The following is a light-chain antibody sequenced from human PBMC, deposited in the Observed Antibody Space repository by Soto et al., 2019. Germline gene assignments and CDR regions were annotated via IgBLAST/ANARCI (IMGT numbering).Light chain of an antibody. J-gene: IGKJ2*01. Sequence: EIVLTQSPATLSLSPGERATLSCRASQSVSSYLAWYQQKPGQAPRLLIYDASTRATGIPARFSGSGSGTDFTLTISSLETEDFAVYYCQQRSNWPPYTCGQGTKLEIK. V-gene: IGKV3-11*01. CDR3: QQRSNWPPYT. CDR1: QSVSSY. CDR2: DAS.